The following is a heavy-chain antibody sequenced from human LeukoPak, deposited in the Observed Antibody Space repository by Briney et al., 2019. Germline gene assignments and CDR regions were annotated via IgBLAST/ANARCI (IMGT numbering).Heavy chain of an antibody. V-gene: IGHV4-39*07. CDR2: IYYSGRT. Sequence: SETLSLTCSVSGGSISRSSYYWGWIRQPPGKGLEWIGSIYYSGRTNYNPSLKSRVTISVDTSKNQFSLKLSSVTAADTAIYYCARDGLLPIDYWGQGTLVTVSS. J-gene: IGHJ4*02. D-gene: IGHD1-26*01. CDR3: ARDGLLPIDY. CDR1: GGSISRSSYY.